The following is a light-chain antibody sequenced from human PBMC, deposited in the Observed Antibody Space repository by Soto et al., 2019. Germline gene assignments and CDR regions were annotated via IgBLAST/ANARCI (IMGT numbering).Light chain of an antibody. Sequence: QSVLTRPASVSGSPGQSITISCTGTSSDIGTYNYVSWYQQHPGKVPKLMIYEVSNRPSGVSNRFSGSKSGNTASLAISGLQAEDEADYYCSSYTTSSTQVFGGGTKVTVL. V-gene: IGLV2-14*01. J-gene: IGLJ3*02. CDR1: SSDIGTYNY. CDR2: EVS. CDR3: SSYTTSSTQV.